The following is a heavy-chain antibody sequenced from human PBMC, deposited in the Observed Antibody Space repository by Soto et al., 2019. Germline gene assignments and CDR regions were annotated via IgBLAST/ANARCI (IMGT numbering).Heavy chain of an antibody. Sequence: QVQLVQSGAEVKKPGSSVKVSCKASGGTFSSYAISWVRQAPGQGLEWMGGIIPIFGTANYAQKFQGRVTITADESTSTAYMDLRSLRSEDTAVYYCARRGGYYGSGSHYKPEVDAHGMDVWGQATTVTVSS. V-gene: IGHV1-69*01. CDR1: GGTFSSYA. J-gene: IGHJ6*02. CDR3: ARRGGYYGSGSHYKPEVDAHGMDV. CDR2: IIPIFGTA. D-gene: IGHD3-10*01.